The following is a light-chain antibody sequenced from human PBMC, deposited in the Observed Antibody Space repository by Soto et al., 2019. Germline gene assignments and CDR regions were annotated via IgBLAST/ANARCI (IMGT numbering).Light chain of an antibody. CDR3: QQYGSSPQT. CDR1: QSVSASY. Sequence: EVLMTQSPSTLAVSPGERVTLSCRASQSVSASYLAWYQQKPGQAPSLPIYGASGRATGIPARFNGSGSGTDFTLTINRLEHEDFAVYFCQQYGSSPQTFGQGTRWIS. V-gene: IGKV3-20*01. J-gene: IGKJ1*01. CDR2: GAS.